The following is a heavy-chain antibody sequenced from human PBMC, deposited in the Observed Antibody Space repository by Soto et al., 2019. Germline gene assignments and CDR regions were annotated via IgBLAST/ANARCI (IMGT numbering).Heavy chain of an antibody. CDR3: TRGPRATSAGTSAH. Sequence: GGSLRLSCRGSGFTFNIYWMHWVRQVPGKGPVWVARIYNDGTYADYADSVKGRFTISRDNAKDTLYLQMNDLRAEDSALYHCTRGPRATSAGTSAHWGQGTLVTVSS. D-gene: IGHD6-13*01. V-gene: IGHV3-74*01. CDR2: IYNDGTYA. J-gene: IGHJ4*02. CDR1: GFTFNIYW.